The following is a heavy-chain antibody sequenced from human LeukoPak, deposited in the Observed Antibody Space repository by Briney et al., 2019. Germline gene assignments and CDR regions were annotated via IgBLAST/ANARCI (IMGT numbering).Heavy chain of an antibody. CDR2: IIPIFGTA. CDR1: GGTFSSYA. Sequence: ASVKVSCKASGGTFSSYAISWVRQAPGQGLEWMGGIIPIFGTANYAQKFQGRVTITADKSTSTAYMELSSLRSEDTAVYYCARAGGDDILTGYPYYYGMDVWGKGTTVTVSS. V-gene: IGHV1-69*06. J-gene: IGHJ6*04. D-gene: IGHD3-9*01. CDR3: ARAGGDDILTGYPYYYGMDV.